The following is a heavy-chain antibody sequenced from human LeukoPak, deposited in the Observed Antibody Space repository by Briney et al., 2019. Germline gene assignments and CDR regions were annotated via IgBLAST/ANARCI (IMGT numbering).Heavy chain of an antibody. CDR1: GYTFTGYY. V-gene: IGHV1-2*02. CDR2: INPNSGGT. Sequence: ASVKVSCKASGYTFTGYYMHWVRQAPGQGLEWMGWINPNSGGTNYAQKFQGRVTMTRDTSISTAYMELSRLRSDDTAVYYCARDPTGNVVVPAGPKRHYYYYMDVWGKGTTVTVSS. D-gene: IGHD2-2*01. J-gene: IGHJ6*03. CDR3: ARDPTGNVVVPAGPKRHYYYYMDV.